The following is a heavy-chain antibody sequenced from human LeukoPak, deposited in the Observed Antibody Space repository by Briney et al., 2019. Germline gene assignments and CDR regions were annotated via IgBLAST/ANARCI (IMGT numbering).Heavy chain of an antibody. V-gene: IGHV4-34*01. J-gene: IGHJ4*02. CDR2: INHSGYT. CDR3: ARMTTGHDY. Sequence: SETLSLTCAVSGTSFTSYYWSWIRQSPEKGLEWIGEINHSGYTNNNPSLKSRVTMSLDTSNNRFSLGLSSVTAADTAVYFCARMTTGHDYWGQGIQVTVSS. CDR1: GTSFTSYY. D-gene: IGHD4-17*01.